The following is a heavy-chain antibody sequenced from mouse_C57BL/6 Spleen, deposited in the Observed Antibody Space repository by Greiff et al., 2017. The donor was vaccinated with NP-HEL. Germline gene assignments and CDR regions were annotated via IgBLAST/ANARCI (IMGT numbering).Heavy chain of an antibody. D-gene: IGHD1-1*01. J-gene: IGHJ3*01. CDR2: IYPGSGST. V-gene: IGHV1-55*01. CDR1: GYTFTSYW. CDR3: ARRGVYYYGSSPPRFAY. Sequence: QVQLQQPGAELVKPGASVKMSCKASGYTFTSYWITWVKQRPGQGLEWIGDIYPGSGSTNYNEKFKSKATLTVDTSSSTAYMQLSRLTSEDSAVYYCARRGVYYYGSSPPRFAYWGQGTLVTVSA.